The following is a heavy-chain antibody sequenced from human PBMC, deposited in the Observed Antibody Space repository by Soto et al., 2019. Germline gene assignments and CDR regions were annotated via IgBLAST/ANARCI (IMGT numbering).Heavy chain of an antibody. CDR2: MNPGSGDT. CDR3: ARARQQLVRRYNWFDP. Sequence: ASVKVSCKATGYTFTNNDVSWVRQASGQGLEWMGWMNPGSGDTGYAQKFQGRVTMTTDTSTSTAYMELRSLRSDDTAVYYCARARQQLVRRYNWFDPWGQGTLVTVSS. V-gene: IGHV1-8*01. J-gene: IGHJ5*02. D-gene: IGHD6-13*01. CDR1: GYTFTNND.